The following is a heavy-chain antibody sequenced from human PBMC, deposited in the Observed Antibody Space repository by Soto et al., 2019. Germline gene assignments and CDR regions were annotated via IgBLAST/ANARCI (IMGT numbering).Heavy chain of an antibody. V-gene: IGHV3-23*01. CDR1: GFTFNTFE. J-gene: IGHJ5*01. CDR2: ISTDSSRA. Sequence: EVQLLESGGGLVQPGGSLRLSCAASGFTFNTFEMSWVRQAPGRGLEWVSFISTDSSRAYYADAVKGRFTISRDNSKPTLYLQMNSLTAEDTAVYACVKGGWLDFWGQGALVTVSS. CDR3: VKGGWLDF. D-gene: IGHD3-16*01.